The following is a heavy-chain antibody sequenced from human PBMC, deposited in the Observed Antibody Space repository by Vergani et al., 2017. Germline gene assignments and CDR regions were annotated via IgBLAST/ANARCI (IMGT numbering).Heavy chain of an antibody. J-gene: IGHJ6*03. D-gene: IGHD6-19*01. CDR3: ARQNGAPSSGWRHYYYYMDV. Sequence: EVQLVQSGAEVKKPGESLKISCKGSGYSFTSYWIGWVRQMPGKVLEWMGIIYPGDSDTRYSPSFQGQVTISADKSISTAYLQLSSLKASDTAMYYCARQNGAPSSGWRHYYYYMDVWGKGTTVTVSS. V-gene: IGHV5-51*01. CDR2: IYPGDSDT. CDR1: GYSFTSYW.